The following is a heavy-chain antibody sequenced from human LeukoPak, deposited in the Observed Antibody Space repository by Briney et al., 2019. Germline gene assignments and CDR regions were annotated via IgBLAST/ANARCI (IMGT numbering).Heavy chain of an antibody. V-gene: IGHV5-10-1*01. CDR3: ASSIAATGTPDY. Sequence: GESLKISWKGSGYSFTSYWISWVRQMPGKGLEWMGRIDPSDSYTNYSPSFQGHVTISADKSISTAFLQWSSLKASDTALYYCASSIAATGTPDYWGQGTLVTVSS. J-gene: IGHJ4*02. CDR2: IDPSDSYT. D-gene: IGHD6-13*01. CDR1: GYSFTSYW.